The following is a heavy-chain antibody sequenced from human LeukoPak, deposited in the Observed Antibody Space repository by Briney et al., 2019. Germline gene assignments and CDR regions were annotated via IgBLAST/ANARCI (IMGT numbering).Heavy chain of an antibody. CDR1: GFTFSSYA. J-gene: IGHJ4*02. CDR2: ISGSGGST. D-gene: IGHD6-13*01. V-gene: IGHV3-23*01. Sequence: GGSLRLSCAASGFTFSSYAMTWVRQAPGKGLEWVSAISGSGGSTYYADSVKGRFTISRDNSKSTLYLQMNSLRAEDTAVYYCAKVRSIWKFDYWGQGTPVTVSS. CDR3: AKVRSIWKFDY.